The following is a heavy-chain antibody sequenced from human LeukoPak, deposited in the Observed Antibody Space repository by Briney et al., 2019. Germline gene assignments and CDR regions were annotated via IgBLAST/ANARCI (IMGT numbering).Heavy chain of an antibody. J-gene: IGHJ4*02. Sequence: GASVKVSCKASGYTFISYGISWVRQAPGQGLEWMGWISAYNGNTNYAQKLQGRVTMTTDTSTSTAYMELWSLRSDDTAVYYCARGPYCSGGTCYSQYFDYWGQGTLVTVSS. CDR3: ARGPYCSGGTCYSQYFDY. D-gene: IGHD2-15*01. V-gene: IGHV1-18*01. CDR2: ISAYNGNT. CDR1: GYTFISYG.